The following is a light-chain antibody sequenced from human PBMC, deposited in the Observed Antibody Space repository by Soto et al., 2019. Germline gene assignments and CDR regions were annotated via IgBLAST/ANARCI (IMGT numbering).Light chain of an antibody. J-gene: IGKJ3*01. CDR2: AAT. CDR3: QQTFNSLFT. V-gene: IGKV1-5*01. Sequence: DIQMTQSPSTLSGSVGDRVTITCRASQTISSWLAWYQQKPGKAPKLLIYAATSLQSGVPSRFSGSGSGTEFTLTISSLQPEDSATYYCQQTFNSLFTFGPGTKVDFK. CDR1: QTISSW.